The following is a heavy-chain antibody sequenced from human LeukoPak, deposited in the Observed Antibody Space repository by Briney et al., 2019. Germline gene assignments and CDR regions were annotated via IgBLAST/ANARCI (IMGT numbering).Heavy chain of an antibody. CDR3: ARGRIVVVPAAPFDY. J-gene: IGHJ4*02. Sequence: PSETLSLTCAVYGGSFSGYYWSWIRQPPGKGLEWIGEINHSGSTNYNPSLKSRVTISVDTSKNQLSLKLSSVTAADTAVYYCARGRIVVVPAAPFDYWGQGTLVTVSS. V-gene: IGHV4-34*01. D-gene: IGHD2-2*01. CDR1: GGSFSGYY. CDR2: INHSGST.